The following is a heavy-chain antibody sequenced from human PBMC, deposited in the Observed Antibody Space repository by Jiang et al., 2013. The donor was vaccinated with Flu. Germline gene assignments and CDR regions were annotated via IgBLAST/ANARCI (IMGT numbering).Heavy chain of an antibody. CDR3: ARQEISSWFP. V-gene: IGHV1-2*06. CDR1: GYTFTSYY. D-gene: IGHD6-13*01. J-gene: IGHJ5*02. CDR2: IKPDSGGT. Sequence: GAEVKKPGASVKVSCKASGYTFTSYYMHWVRQAPGQGLEWMGRIKPDSGGTSYAPKFQGRVTMTRDTSINTAYMELSNLRSDDTAVYFCARQEISSWFPWGQGTLVTVSS.